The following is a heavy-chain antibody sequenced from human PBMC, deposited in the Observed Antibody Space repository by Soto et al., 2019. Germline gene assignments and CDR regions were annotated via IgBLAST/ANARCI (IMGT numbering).Heavy chain of an antibody. D-gene: IGHD3-10*01. CDR1: GFTFSSYS. V-gene: IGHV3-48*01. Sequence: GGSLRLSCAASGFTFSSYSMNWVRQAPGKGLEWVSYISSSSSTIYYADSVKGRFTISRDNAKNSLYLQMNSLRAEDTAVYYCARDSRFGELTKYYFDYWGQGTLVTVSS. J-gene: IGHJ4*02. CDR3: ARDSRFGELTKYYFDY. CDR2: ISSSSSTI.